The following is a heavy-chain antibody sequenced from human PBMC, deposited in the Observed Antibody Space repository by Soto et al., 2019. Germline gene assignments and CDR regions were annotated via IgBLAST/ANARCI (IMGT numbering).Heavy chain of an antibody. J-gene: IGHJ4*02. Sequence: PEGSLRLSCAASGFTFSSYGLNWVRQAPGKGLEWVAVIWYDGSNKYYPDSVKGRFTISRDNSKNTLYLQMNSLRAEDTAVYYCARHRVEMATIVDYWGQGTLVTVS. D-gene: IGHD5-12*01. CDR1: GFTFSSYG. V-gene: IGHV3-33*01. CDR3: ARHRVEMATIVDY. CDR2: IWYDGSNK.